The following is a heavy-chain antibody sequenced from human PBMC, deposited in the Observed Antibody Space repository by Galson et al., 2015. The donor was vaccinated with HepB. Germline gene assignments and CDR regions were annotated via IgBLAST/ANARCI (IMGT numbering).Heavy chain of an antibody. CDR1: GFTFSDYF. V-gene: IGHV3-11*01. D-gene: IGHD3-22*01. Sequence: SVRLTCAASGFTFSDYFMSWIRHAPGKGREWVSYISSSGSTIYYPDSVKGRFTISRDNAKNSLYLQMNSLRAEDTAVYYCASTPIVTHYYYYYMDVWGQGTLLTVSS. CDR3: ASTPIVTHYYYYYMDV. J-gene: IGHJ6*03. CDR2: ISSSGSTI.